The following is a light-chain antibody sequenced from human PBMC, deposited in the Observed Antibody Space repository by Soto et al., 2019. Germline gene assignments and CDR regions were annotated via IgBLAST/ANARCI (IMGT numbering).Light chain of an antibody. V-gene: IGKV1-5*03. J-gene: IGKJ1*01. CDR1: QSISAW. CDR3: QEYNSDSWT. Sequence: DIQMTQSPSTLSASVGDRVSINCRASQSISAWLAWYQQKPGKAPRLLIYKASTLEIGVPPRFNGSRSETEFTLTIRNLQPDDFATYYCQEYNSDSWTFGQGTKVDI. CDR2: KAS.